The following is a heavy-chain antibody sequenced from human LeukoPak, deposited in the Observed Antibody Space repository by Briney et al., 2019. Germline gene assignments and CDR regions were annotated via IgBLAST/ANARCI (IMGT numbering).Heavy chain of an antibody. CDR2: MNPNSGNT. J-gene: IGHJ4*02. CDR1: GYTFTSYD. D-gene: IGHD5-18*01. V-gene: IGHV1-8*01. CDR3: ARAGYSYGTTYHY. Sequence: ASVKVSCKASGYTFTSYDINWVRQATGQGLEWVGWMNPNSGNTGYAQKFQGRVTMTRNSSISTAYMELSSLRSEDTAVYYCARAGYSYGTTYHYWGQGTLVTVSS.